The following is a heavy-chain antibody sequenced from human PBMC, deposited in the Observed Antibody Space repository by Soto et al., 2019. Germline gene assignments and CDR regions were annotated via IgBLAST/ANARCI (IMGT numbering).Heavy chain of an antibody. CDR1: GYTFTSYG. V-gene: IGHV1-18*01. J-gene: IGHJ4*02. CDR2: ISAYNGNT. CDR3: ARVGPYYDFWSGYYDVLESGPFDY. Sequence: GASVKVSCKASGYTFTSYGISWVRQAPGQGLEWMGWISAYNGNTNVAQKLQGRFTMTTDTSTSTAYMELRSLRSDDTAVYYCARVGPYYDFWSGYYDVLESGPFDYWGQGTLVTVSS. D-gene: IGHD3-3*01.